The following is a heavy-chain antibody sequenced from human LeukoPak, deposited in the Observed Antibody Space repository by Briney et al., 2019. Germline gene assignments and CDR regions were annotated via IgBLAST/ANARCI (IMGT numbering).Heavy chain of an antibody. J-gene: IGHJ4*02. V-gene: IGHV3-23*01. Sequence: GRSLRLSCAASGFTFSGSGMSWVRQAPGKGLEWISSSGDSDGSTYYADSLKGLFTISRDNSKNTLYLQMNNLRAEDTAVYYCAKGGCRGTCNPLAYWGQGALVTVSP. CDR2: SGDSDGST. CDR3: AKGGCRGTCNPLAY. D-gene: IGHD2-15*01. CDR1: GFTFSGSG.